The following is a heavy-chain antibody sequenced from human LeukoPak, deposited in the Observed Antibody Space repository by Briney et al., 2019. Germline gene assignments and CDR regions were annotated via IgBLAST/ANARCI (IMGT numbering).Heavy chain of an antibody. Sequence: SETLSLTCTVSGGSINSNNYYWGWIRQPPGKGLEWIGSVRYSGSTYYNQSLKSRVTISRDTSKNQFSLRLTSVTAADTAVYYCARHSSYDFYLDYWGQGTLVTVSS. CDR1: GGSINSNNYY. CDR2: VRYSGST. CDR3: ARHSSYDFYLDY. V-gene: IGHV4-39*01. J-gene: IGHJ4*02. D-gene: IGHD5-12*01.